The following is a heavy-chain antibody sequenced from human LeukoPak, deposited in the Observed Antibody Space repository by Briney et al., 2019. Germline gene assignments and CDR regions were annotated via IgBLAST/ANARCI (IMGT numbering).Heavy chain of an antibody. CDR3: ARDGHDAFDI. CDR2: ISYDGSNK. Sequence: GGSVRLSCAASGFTFSRYAMHWVLQAPGKGLEWVAVISYDGSNKYYADSVKGRFTISRDNSKNTLYLQMNSLRAEDTAVYYCARDGHDAFDIWGQGTMVTVSS. CDR1: GFTFSRYA. J-gene: IGHJ3*02. V-gene: IGHV3-30-3*01.